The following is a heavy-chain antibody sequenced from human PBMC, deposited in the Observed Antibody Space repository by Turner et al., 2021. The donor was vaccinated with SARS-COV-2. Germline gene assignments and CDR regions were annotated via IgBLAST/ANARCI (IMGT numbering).Heavy chain of an antibody. CDR3: AEPGQGY. CDR1: GGSISSPY. CDR2: MFASGDT. J-gene: IGHJ4*02. V-gene: IGHV4-4*07. Sequence: QVQLQESGPGLVRPSETLSLTCTVSGGSISSPYSSWIRQPAGKGLEWIGRMFASGDTNYNPYLKSRVTLSMDTSKNQLSLILRSVTAADTAVYYCAEPGQGYWGQGTRVTVSA.